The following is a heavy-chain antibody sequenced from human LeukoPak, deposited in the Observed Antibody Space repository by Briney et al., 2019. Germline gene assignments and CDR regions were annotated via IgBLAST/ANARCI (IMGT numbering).Heavy chain of an antibody. J-gene: IGHJ2*01. D-gene: IGHD1-26*01. CDR1: GGSISSYY. V-gene: IGHV4-59*01. CDR3: ARDVGSKIPWYFDL. CDR2: IYYSGST. Sequence: PSETLSLTCTVSGGSISSYYWSWIRQPPGKGLEWIGHIYYSGSTNYNPSLKSRVTISLDTSKNQFSLKLSSVTAADTAIFYCARDVGSKIPWYFDLWGRGTLVTVSS.